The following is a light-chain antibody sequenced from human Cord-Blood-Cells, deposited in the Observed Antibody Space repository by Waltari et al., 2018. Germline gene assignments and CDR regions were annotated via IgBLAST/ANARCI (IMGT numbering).Light chain of an antibody. Sequence: DIQMTQSPSSLSASVGDRVTITCQAGQDISNYLNWYQQKPGKAPKLLIYDASNLETGVPSRFSGSGSGTDFTFTISSLQPEDIATYYCQQYDNLIFTFGPGTKVDIK. J-gene: IGKJ3*01. CDR1: QDISNY. CDR3: QQYDNLIFT. CDR2: DAS. V-gene: IGKV1-33*01.